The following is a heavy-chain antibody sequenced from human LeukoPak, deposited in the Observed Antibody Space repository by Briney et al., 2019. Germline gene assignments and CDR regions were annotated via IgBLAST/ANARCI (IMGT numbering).Heavy chain of an antibody. J-gene: IGHJ4*02. CDR3: ARDRYMNYYGSGSYYNAADY. V-gene: IGHV1-18*01. CDR2: ISAYNGNT. CDR1: GGTFSSYA. Sequence: ASVKVSCKASGGTFSSYAISWVRQAPGQGLEWMGWISAYNGNTNYAQKLQGRVTMTTDTSTSTAYMELRSLRSDDTAVYYCARDRYMNYYGSGSYYNAADYWGQGTLVTVSS. D-gene: IGHD3-10*01.